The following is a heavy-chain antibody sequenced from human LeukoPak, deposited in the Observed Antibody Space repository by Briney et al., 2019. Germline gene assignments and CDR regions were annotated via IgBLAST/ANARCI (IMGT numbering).Heavy chain of an antibody. D-gene: IGHD6-13*01. V-gene: IGHV3-48*01. CDR1: GFTFSSYS. Sequence: GGSLRLSCAASGFTFSSYSMNWVRQAPGKGLEWVSYISSSSSTIYYADSVKGRFTISRDNAKNSLYLQMNSLRAEDTAVYYCARARSSWGGSLDYWGQGTLVTVSS. J-gene: IGHJ4*02. CDR2: ISSSSSTI. CDR3: ARARSSWGGSLDY.